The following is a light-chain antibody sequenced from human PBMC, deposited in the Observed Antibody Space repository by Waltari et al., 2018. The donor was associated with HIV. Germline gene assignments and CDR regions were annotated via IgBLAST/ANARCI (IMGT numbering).Light chain of an antibody. Sequence: QSALTQPRSVSGSPGQSVTISCTGTSSDVGGYNSVSWYQQHPGKAPKLMIYDVSKRPSGVPDRFSCSKSGNTASRTISGLQAEDEADYYCCSYAGSYTYVFGTGTKVTVL. CDR2: DVS. CDR1: SSDVGGYNS. J-gene: IGLJ1*01. CDR3: CSYAGSYTYV. V-gene: IGLV2-11*01.